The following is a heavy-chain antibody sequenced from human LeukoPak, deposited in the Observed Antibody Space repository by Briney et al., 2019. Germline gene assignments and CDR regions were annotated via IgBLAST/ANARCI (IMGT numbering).Heavy chain of an antibody. V-gene: IGHV3-21*01. J-gene: IGHJ4*02. D-gene: IGHD3-3*01. Sequence: PGGSLRLSCAASGFTFSSYSMNWVRQAPGKGPEWVSSISSSSSYIYYADSVKGRFTISRDNAKNSLYLQMNSLRAEDTAVYYCARGTVLRFLEWLFRDWGQGTLVTVSS. CDR1: GFTFSSYS. CDR2: ISSSSSYI. CDR3: ARGTVLRFLEWLFRD.